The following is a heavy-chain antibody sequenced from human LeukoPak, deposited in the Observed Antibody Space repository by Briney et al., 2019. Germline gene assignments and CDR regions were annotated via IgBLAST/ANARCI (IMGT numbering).Heavy chain of an antibody. Sequence: GGSLRLSCSASGFTFSSYAMHWVRQAPGKGLEYVSAISSNGGSTHYADSVKGRFTISRDNSKNTLYLQMSSRRAEDTAVYYCVKGTGLGISNWFDPWGQGTLVTVSS. D-gene: IGHD7-27*01. J-gene: IGHJ5*02. CDR3: VKGTGLGISNWFDP. CDR1: GFTFSSYA. CDR2: ISSNGGST. V-gene: IGHV3-64D*06.